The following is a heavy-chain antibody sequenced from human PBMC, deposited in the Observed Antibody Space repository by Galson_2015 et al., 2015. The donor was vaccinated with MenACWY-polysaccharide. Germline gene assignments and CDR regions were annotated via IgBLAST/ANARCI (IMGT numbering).Heavy chain of an antibody. CDR2: MFYSGRT. Sequence: ETLSLTCTVSGGSISDSNSYWAWIRQPPGRGLAGVATMFYSGRTYYNPSLKSRVTISGDTSRNQFPLKVASVNAADAAVYYCAKYIRGTSYLGIYLGQGILVTVSS. V-gene: IGHV4-39*01. D-gene: IGHD3-16*01. CDR3: AKYIRGTSYLGIY. J-gene: IGHJ4*02. CDR1: GGSISDSNSY.